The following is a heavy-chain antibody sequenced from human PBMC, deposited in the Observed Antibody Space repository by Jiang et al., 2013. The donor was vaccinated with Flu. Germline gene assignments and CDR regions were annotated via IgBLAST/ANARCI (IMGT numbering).Heavy chain of an antibody. Sequence: WVSYISDKAFTIRYADSVKGRFTISRDNAKNSLYLQMNSLRTEDTAVYYCAVFYGSGSYPDYWGQGTLVTVSS. CDR2: ISDKAFTI. J-gene: IGHJ4*02. V-gene: IGHV3-48*03. D-gene: IGHD3-10*01. CDR3: AVFYGSGSYPDY.